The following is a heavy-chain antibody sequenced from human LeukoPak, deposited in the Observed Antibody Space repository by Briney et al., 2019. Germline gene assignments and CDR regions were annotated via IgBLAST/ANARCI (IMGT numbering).Heavy chain of an antibody. CDR1: GFTVSSNY. Sequence: GGSLRLSCAASGFTVSSNYMSWVRQAPGKGLEWVANIKQDGSEKYYVDSVKGRFTISTDIAKRSLYLQMNSLRAEDTAVYYCAGGGSWGQGTLVTVSS. V-gene: IGHV3-7*04. CDR3: AGGGS. J-gene: IGHJ5*02. CDR2: IKQDGSEK.